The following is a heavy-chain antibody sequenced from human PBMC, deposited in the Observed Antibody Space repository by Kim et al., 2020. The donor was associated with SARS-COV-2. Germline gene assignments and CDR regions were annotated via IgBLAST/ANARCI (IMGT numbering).Heavy chain of an antibody. CDR3: ARARSGYDSSGYETQAFDI. V-gene: IGHV4-59*01. D-gene: IGHD3-22*01. CDR2: IYYRGST. Sequence: SETLSLTCTVSGGSISSYYWSWIRQPPGKGLEWIGYIYYRGSTNYNPSLKSRVTISVDTSKNQFSLKLSSVTAADTAVYYCARARSGYDSSGYETQAFDISGQGTMVTVSS. J-gene: IGHJ3*02. CDR1: GGSISSYY.